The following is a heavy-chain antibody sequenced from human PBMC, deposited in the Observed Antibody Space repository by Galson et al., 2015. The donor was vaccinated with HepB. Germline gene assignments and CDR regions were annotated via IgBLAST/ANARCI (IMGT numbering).Heavy chain of an antibody. CDR1: GFTFSGHW. Sequence: SLRLSCAASGFTFSGHWMSWVRQGPGKGLEWVANIKHDGSEEYYVDSVKGRFTIFRDNAKNSLFLQMNSLRDAGTAVYYCARESYGYSGYDSPWSPGFFDYWGQGTLVTVSS. CDR2: IKHDGSEE. J-gene: IGHJ4*02. CDR3: ARESYGYSGYDSPWSPGFFDY. V-gene: IGHV3-7*01. D-gene: IGHD5-12*01.